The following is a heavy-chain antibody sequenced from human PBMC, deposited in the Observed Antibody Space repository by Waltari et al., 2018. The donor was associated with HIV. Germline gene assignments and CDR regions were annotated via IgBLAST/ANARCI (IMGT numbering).Heavy chain of an antibody. D-gene: IGHD6-25*01. J-gene: IGHJ4*02. CDR1: GFTFNNYW. V-gene: IGHV3-74*01. CDR3: VRGSSGLIGVAY. CDR2: IDTTCGTT. Sequence: EVQLVESGGGLVQPGGSLRFSCAASGFTFNNYWMHWVCQAPGKGWVWVSRIDTTCGTTSYVDSVRGRFTISRDKAKKTLYLQMNTLRAEDTSVYYCVRGSSGLIGVAYCGQGVLVTVSS.